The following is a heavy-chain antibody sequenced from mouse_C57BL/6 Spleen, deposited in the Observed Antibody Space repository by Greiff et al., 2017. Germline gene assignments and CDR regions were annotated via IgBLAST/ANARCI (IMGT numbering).Heavy chain of an antibody. D-gene: IGHD1-1*01. J-gene: IGHJ2*01. V-gene: IGHV1-50*01. CDR2: IDPSDSYS. CDR1: GYTFTSYW. CDR3: ARFGSSLYFDY. Sequence: QVQLQQPGAELVKPGASVKLSCKASGYTFTSYWMQWVKQRPGQGLEWIGEIDPSDSYSYYTHQFKGKATLTVDTSSSTAYMQLSSLTSEDTAVYYCARFGSSLYFDYWGQGTTLTVSS.